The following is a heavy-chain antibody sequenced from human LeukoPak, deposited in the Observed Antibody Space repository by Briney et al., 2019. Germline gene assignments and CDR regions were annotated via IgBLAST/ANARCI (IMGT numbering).Heavy chain of an antibody. CDR2: LSGTGDST. D-gene: IGHD5-24*01. V-gene: IGHV3-23*01. CDR3: AKDGREGNGYYYFDY. J-gene: IGHJ4*02. Sequence: GGSLRLSCAASGFTFTNYAMSWVRQAPGKGLEWVSGLSGTGDSTYYADSVKGRFTTSRDNSKNTVDLQMNSLRAEDTAVYYCAKDGREGNGYYYFDYWGQGALVTVSS. CDR1: GFTFTNYA.